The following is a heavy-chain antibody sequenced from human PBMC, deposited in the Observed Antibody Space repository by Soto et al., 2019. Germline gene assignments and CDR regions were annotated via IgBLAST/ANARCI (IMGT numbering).Heavy chain of an antibody. CDR3: ASSIIGYSSGWYNDAFDI. CDR1: GFTFSSYA. CDR2: ISYDGSNK. V-gene: IGHV3-30*04. J-gene: IGHJ3*02. Sequence: GGSLRLSCAASGFTFSSYAMHWVRQAPGKGLEWVAVISYDGSNKYYADSVKGRFTISRDNSKNTLYLQMNSLRAEDTAVYYCASSIIGYSSGWYNDAFDIWGQGTMVTVSS. D-gene: IGHD6-19*01.